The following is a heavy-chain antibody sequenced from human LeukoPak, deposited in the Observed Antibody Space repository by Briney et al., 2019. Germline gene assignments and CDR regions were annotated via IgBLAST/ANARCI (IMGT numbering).Heavy chain of an antibody. J-gene: IGHJ4*02. Sequence: PSETLSLTCTVSGYSISSGYYWGWIRQPPGKGLEWIGSIYHSGSTYYNPCLKSRVTISVDTSKNQFSLKLSSVTAADTAVYYCAKDTGRYYYDSSGYGLFDYWGQGTLVTVSS. CDR2: IYHSGST. D-gene: IGHD3-22*01. CDR3: AKDTGRYYYDSSGYGLFDY. CDR1: GYSISSGYY. V-gene: IGHV4-38-2*02.